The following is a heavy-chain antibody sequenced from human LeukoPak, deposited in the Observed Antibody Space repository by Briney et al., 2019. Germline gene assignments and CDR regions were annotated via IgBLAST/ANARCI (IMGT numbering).Heavy chain of an antibody. Sequence: GGSLRLSCAASGFTFSSYWMSWVRQAPGKGLEWVANIKQDGSEKYYVDSVEGRFTISRDNAKNSLYLQMNSLRAEDTAVYYCARDETGSSGWYYCYYMDVWGKGTTVTVSS. CDR1: GFTFSSYW. CDR2: IKQDGSEK. V-gene: IGHV3-7*01. J-gene: IGHJ6*03. D-gene: IGHD6-19*01. CDR3: ARDETGSSGWYYCYYMDV.